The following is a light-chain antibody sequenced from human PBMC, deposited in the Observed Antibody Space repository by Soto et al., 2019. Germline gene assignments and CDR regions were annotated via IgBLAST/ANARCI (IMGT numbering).Light chain of an antibody. CDR2: GAS. Sequence: EIVMTQSPATLSVSPGERATLSCRASESVGTNLAWYQQIPGQPPRLLIYGASTRATGLPARFSGSGSGTEFTLTISSLQSEDIAVYYCQQYYNWPSFGQGTKLEIK. CDR1: ESVGTN. V-gene: IGKV3-15*01. J-gene: IGKJ2*01. CDR3: QQYYNWPS.